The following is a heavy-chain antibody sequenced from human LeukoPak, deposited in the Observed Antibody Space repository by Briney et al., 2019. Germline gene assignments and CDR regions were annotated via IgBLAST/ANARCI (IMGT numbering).Heavy chain of an antibody. D-gene: IGHD2-8*01. V-gene: IGHV3-30*18. J-gene: IGHJ4*02. CDR3: AKDPYLIY. Sequence: PGGSLRLSCAASGFTFSSYGMHWVRQAPGKGLEWVAVISYDGSNKYYADSVKGRFTISRDNSKNTLYLQMNSLRAEDTAVYYCAKDPYLIYRGQGTLVTVSS. CDR2: ISYDGSNK. CDR1: GFTFSSYG.